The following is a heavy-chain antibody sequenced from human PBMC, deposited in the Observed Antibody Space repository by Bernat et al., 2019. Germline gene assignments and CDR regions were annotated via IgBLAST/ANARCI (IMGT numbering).Heavy chain of an antibody. V-gene: IGHV3-23*01. J-gene: IGHJ4*02. CDR1: GFTFSSYA. Sequence: EVQLLESGGGLVQPGGSLRLSCAASGFTFSSYAMSWVRQAPGKGLEWVSAISGSGGSTYYADSVKGRFTISRDNSKNTLYLQMNSPRAEDTAVYYCAKDNGGSSSSFDYWGQGTLVTVSS. CDR2: ISGSGGST. D-gene: IGHD6-6*01. CDR3: AKDNGGSSSSFDY.